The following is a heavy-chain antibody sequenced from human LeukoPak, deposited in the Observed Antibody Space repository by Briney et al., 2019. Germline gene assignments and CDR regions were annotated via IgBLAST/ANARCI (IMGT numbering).Heavy chain of an antibody. V-gene: IGHV3-23*01. CDR3: ARVAGYSYGWVSAFDI. Sequence: GGSLRLSCAASGFTFSSYAMNWVRQAPGKGLEWVSSISSSGDRTYYADSVKGRFTISRDNFKNTLYLQMYSLRAEDTAVYYCARVAGYSYGWVSAFDIWGQGTMVTVSS. CDR2: ISSSGDRT. J-gene: IGHJ3*02. D-gene: IGHD5-18*01. CDR1: GFTFSSYA.